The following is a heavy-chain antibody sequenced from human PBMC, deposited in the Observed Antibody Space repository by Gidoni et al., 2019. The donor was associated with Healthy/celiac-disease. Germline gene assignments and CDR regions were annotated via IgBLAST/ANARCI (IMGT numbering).Heavy chain of an antibody. J-gene: IGHJ6*02. CDR2: IWYDGSNK. Sequence: SYGMHWVRQAPGKGLEWVAVIWYDGSNKYYADSVKGRFTISRDNSKNTLYLQMNSLRAEDTAVYYCARGLRRDCSSTSCPVYYYYYGMDVWGQGTTVTVSS. V-gene: IGHV3-33*01. D-gene: IGHD2-2*01. CDR1: SYG. CDR3: ARGLRRDCSSTSCPVYYYYYGMDV.